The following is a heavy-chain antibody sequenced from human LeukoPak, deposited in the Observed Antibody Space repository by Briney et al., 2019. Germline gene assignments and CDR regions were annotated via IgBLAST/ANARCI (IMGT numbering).Heavy chain of an antibody. J-gene: IGHJ4*02. CDR3: ARGSPPRVYYDRSGYYSCYFDY. CDR1: GYKFTNYG. CDR2: ISPYNGNT. D-gene: IGHD3-22*01. V-gene: IGHV1-18*01. Sequence: ASVKVTCKASGYKFTNYGISWVRQAPGQGLEWMGWISPYNGNTIYAQKLQGRVTMTTDTSTSTAYMELRSLRSDDTAVYYCARGSPPRVYYDRSGYYSCYFDYWGQGTLVTVSS.